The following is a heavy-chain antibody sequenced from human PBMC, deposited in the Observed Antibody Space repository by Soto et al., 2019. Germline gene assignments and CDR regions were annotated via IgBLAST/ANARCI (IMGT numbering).Heavy chain of an antibody. CDR3: ARTGYSGYDPNFDY. J-gene: IGHJ4*02. Sequence: GASVKVSCKASGYTFTSCAMHWVRQATGQRLEWMGWINAGNGNTKYSQKFQGRVTITRDTSASTAYMELSSLRSEDTAVYYCARTGYSGYDPNFDYWGQGTLVTVSS. D-gene: IGHD5-12*01. CDR1: GYTFTSCA. CDR2: INAGNGNT. V-gene: IGHV1-3*01.